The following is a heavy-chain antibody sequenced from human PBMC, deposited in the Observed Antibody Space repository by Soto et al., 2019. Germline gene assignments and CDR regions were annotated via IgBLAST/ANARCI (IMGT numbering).Heavy chain of an antibody. CDR1: GFTFSSYG. D-gene: IGHD2-2*01. CDR3: AKVKAMRASDGMDV. Sequence: QVQLVESGGGVVQPGRSLRLSCAASGFTFSSYGMHLVRHAPGKGLEWVAVISYDGSNKYYADSVKGRFTISRDNSKNTLSLQMNSLRAEDTAVYYCAKVKAMRASDGMDVWAQGTTVTVSS. V-gene: IGHV3-30*18. CDR2: ISYDGSNK. J-gene: IGHJ6*02.